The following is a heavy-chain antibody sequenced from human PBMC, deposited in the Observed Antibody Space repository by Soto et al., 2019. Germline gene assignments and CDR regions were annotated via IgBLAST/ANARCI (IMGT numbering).Heavy chain of an antibody. CDR1: CGSFSGYY. CDR3: ARPRSSGYAGEFDY. J-gene: IGHJ4*02. Sequence: SETLSLTCAVYCGSFSGYYWSWIRQPPGKGLEWIGEINHSGSTNYNPSLKSRVTISVDTSQNQFSLMLTSVTAADTAVYYCARPRSSGYAGEFDYWGQGTLVTVSS. CDR2: INHSGST. D-gene: IGHD3-22*01. V-gene: IGHV4-34*01.